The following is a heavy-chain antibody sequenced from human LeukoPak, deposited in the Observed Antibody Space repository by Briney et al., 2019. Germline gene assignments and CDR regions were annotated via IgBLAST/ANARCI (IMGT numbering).Heavy chain of an antibody. D-gene: IGHD6-13*01. V-gene: IGHV4-59*08. CDR2: IHNSGST. CDR1: GGFISSYY. CDR3: ARASYSSSWCAVDN. Sequence: SETLSLTCTVSGGFISSYYWSWLRQPPGTGLEWIGYIHNSGSTNYNPSLKSRVTISVDTSKNQFSLKVSSVTAADTAVYYCARASYSSSWCAVDNWGQGTLVTVSS. J-gene: IGHJ4*02.